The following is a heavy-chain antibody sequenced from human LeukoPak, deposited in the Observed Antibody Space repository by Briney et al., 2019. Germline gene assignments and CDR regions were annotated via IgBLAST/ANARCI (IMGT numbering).Heavy chain of an antibody. Sequence: GGSLRLSCAASGFTFSSYGMHWVRQAPGKGLEWVAVISYDGSNKYYADSVKGRFTISRDNSKNTLYLQMNSLRAEDTAVHYCAKDLSGSHTYWGQGTLVTVSS. CDR3: AKDLSGSHTY. D-gene: IGHD1-26*01. V-gene: IGHV3-30*18. CDR1: GFTFSSYG. J-gene: IGHJ4*02. CDR2: ISYDGSNK.